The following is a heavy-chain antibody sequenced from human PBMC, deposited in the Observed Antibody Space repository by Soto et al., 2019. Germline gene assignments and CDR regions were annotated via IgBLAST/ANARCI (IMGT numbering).Heavy chain of an antibody. CDR3: ARNQDSAMVMESNAYSFDY. J-gene: IGHJ4*02. Sequence: GGPRTPACAASVFIFSDYSMTWIRQAPGKGLEWVSYISISGTTKYYADSAKGRFTIYRENTKNSVYLQMNSLGAEDADFCYCARNQDSAMVMESNAYSFDYWGQGTLVTVSS. CDR2: ISISGTTK. D-gene: IGHD5-18*01. V-gene: IGHV3-11*01. CDR1: VFIFSDYS.